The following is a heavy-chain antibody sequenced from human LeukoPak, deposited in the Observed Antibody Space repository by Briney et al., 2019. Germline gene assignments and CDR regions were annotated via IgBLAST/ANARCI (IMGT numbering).Heavy chain of an antibody. CDR1: GGSISSYY. D-gene: IGHD3-22*01. Sequence: KSSETLSLTCTVFGGSISSYYWSWIRQPPGKGLEWIGYIYYSGSTNYNPSLKSRVTISVDTSKNQFSLKLSSVTAADTAVYYCARGTFYDSSGYYYVGAEGPFDYWGQGTLVTVSS. CDR3: ARGTFYDSSGYYYVGAEGPFDY. J-gene: IGHJ4*02. V-gene: IGHV4-59*01. CDR2: IYYSGST.